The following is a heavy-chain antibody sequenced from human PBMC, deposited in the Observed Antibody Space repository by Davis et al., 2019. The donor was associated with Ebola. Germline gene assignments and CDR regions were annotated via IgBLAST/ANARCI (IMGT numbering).Heavy chain of an antibody. CDR1: GYSFTTYW. Sequence: KVSCKGSGYSFTTYWIGWVRQMPGKGLEWMGVIYPGDSDTRHSPSFQGQVTISVDKSISTAYLQWSSLKASDTAMYYCTRLPVSARPSGGYGMDVWGQGTTVTVSS. J-gene: IGHJ6*02. V-gene: IGHV5-51*01. CDR2: IYPGDSDT. D-gene: IGHD6-6*01. CDR3: TRLPVSARPSGGYGMDV.